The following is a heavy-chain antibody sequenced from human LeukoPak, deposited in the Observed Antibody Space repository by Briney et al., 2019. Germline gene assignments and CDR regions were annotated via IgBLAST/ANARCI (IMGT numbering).Heavy chain of an antibody. CDR1: GFTFRSYE. J-gene: IGHJ1*01. Sequence: GGSLRLSCAASGFTFRSYEMNWVRQAPGKGLEWVAVISYDGSNKYYADSVKGRFTIPRDNSKNTLYLQMNSLRAEDTAVYYCARGGHIVVVTAIRAEYFQHWGQGTLVTVSS. V-gene: IGHV3-30-3*01. CDR2: ISYDGSNK. CDR3: ARGGHIVVVTAIRAEYFQH. D-gene: IGHD2-21*02.